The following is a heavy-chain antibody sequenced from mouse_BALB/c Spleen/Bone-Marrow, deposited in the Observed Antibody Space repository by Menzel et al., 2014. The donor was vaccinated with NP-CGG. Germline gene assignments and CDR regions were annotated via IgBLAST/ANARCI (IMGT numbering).Heavy chain of an antibody. CDR3: VRLGYYVWFAY. CDR1: GFDFSRYW. J-gene: IGHJ3*01. CDR2: INPESNTI. D-gene: IGHD2-3*01. Sequence: EVKLQESGGGLVQPGGSLKLSCAASGFDFSRYWMSWVRQAPGKGLQWIGEINPESNTINYTPSLKDKFIISRDNAKNTLYLQMSKVRSEDTALYCCVRLGYYVWFAYWGQGTLVTVSA. V-gene: IGHV4-1*02.